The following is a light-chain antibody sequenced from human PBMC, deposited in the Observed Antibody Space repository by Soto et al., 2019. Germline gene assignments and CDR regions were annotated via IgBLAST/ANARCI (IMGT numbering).Light chain of an antibody. CDR2: GAS. J-gene: IGKJ1*01. CDR1: QRVSSSY. V-gene: IGKV3-20*01. Sequence: ELVLTQSPATLSVSSGERATLSCRVSQRVSSSYLAWYQQKPGQTPRLLIYGASSRATGIPDRFSGSGSGTDFSLTISRLEPEDFAVYYCQQYDSSPWTFGQGTKVDIK. CDR3: QQYDSSPWT.